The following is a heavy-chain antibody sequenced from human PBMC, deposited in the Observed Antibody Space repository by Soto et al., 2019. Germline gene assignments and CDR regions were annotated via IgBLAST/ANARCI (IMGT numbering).Heavy chain of an antibody. D-gene: IGHD2-8*02. J-gene: IGHJ4*02. V-gene: IGHV4-34*01. CDR3: ARDKITGLFDY. CDR1: GGSFSGYS. Sequence: QVQLQQWGAGLLKPSETLSLTCAVYGGSFSGYSWTWIRQPPGTGLESIGEINHTGSTNYNPSLKSRVTISVDTSKNQFSLKLTSLTAADTAVYYCARDKITGLFDYWGQGTLVTVSS. CDR2: INHTGST.